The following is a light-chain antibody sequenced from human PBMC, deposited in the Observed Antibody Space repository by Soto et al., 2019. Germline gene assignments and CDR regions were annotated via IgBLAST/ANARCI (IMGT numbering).Light chain of an antibody. J-gene: IGLJ1*01. CDR3: SSYTSSSTVGV. V-gene: IGLV1-40*01. Sequence: QSVLAQPPSVSGAPGQKVTISCTGSSSNIGAGYDLHWYQQLPGTAPKLLLYGNSNRPSGVPDRFSGSKSGNTASLTISGLQAEDEADYYCSSYTSSSTVGVFGTGTKVTVL. CDR2: GNS. CDR1: SSNIGAGYD.